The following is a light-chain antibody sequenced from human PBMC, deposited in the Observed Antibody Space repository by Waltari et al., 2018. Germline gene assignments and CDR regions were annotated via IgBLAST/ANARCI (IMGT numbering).Light chain of an antibody. Sequence: QSALTQPASVSGSPGQSITISCTGSSSDGGSHNLVSWYQQHPGKAPKLMIYEGSKRPSGVSNRFSGSKSGNTASLTISGLQAEDEADYYCCSYAGSDTWVVFGGGTKLTVL. J-gene: IGLJ2*01. V-gene: IGLV2-23*01. CDR2: EGS. CDR3: CSYAGSDTWVV. CDR1: SSDGGSHNL.